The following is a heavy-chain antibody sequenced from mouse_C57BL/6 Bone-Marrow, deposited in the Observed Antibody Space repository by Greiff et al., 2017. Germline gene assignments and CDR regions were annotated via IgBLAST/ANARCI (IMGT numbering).Heavy chain of an antibody. CDR3: ARSGVVGEYAMDY. J-gene: IGHJ4*01. D-gene: IGHD1-1*01. V-gene: IGHV1-81*01. Sequence: VKLVESGAELARPGASVKLSCKASGYTFTSYGISWVKQRTGQGLEWIGEIYPRSGNTYYNEKFKGKATLTADKSSSTAYMELRSLTSEDSAVYFCARSGVVGEYAMDYWGQGTSVTVSS. CDR2: IYPRSGNT. CDR1: GYTFTSYG.